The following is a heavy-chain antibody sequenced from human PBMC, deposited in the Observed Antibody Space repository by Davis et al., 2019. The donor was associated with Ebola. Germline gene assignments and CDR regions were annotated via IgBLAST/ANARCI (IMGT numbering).Heavy chain of an antibody. CDR1: EFTVSSIS. D-gene: IGHD6-19*01. Sequence: GESLKISCAASEFTVSSISMSWVRQAPGKGLEWVSLIYSGGNTFYADSVKGRFTTYRDNSKNTLYLQMNSLRVEDTAVYYCARASPGWGEYFPDWGQGTLVTVSS. V-gene: IGHV3-53*01. CDR3: ARASPGWGEYFPD. J-gene: IGHJ1*01. CDR2: IYSGGNT.